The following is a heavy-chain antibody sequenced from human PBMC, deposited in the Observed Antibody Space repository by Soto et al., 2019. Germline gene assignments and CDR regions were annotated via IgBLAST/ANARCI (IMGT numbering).Heavy chain of an antibody. CDR2: IRGSGGTT. CDR1: GFTFSSYA. J-gene: IGHJ5*02. CDR3: ATARSTDGWYQFDP. Sequence: EVRLWESGGGLVQPGGSLRLSCAASGFTFSSYAMSWLRQAPGKGLEWVSLIRGSGGTTKYADSVIGRFTISKDNSKNPLYLETNSLRDEDTAVYYCATARSTDGWYQFDPWGQGTLVSVSS. D-gene: IGHD6-19*01. V-gene: IGHV3-23*01.